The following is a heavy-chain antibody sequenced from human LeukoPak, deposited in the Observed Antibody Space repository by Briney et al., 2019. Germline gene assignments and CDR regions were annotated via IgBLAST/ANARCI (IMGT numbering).Heavy chain of an antibody. D-gene: IGHD6-19*01. V-gene: IGHV4-39*01. CDR2: IYYSGST. CDR3: ARQGIAVAGIPYFDY. J-gene: IGHJ4*02. Sequence: TSETLSLTCTVSGGSISSSSYYWGWIRQPPGKGLEWIGSIYYSGSTYYNPSLKSRVTISVDTSKNQFSLKLSSVTAAGTAVYYCARQGIAVAGIPYFDYWGQGTLVTVSS. CDR1: GGSISSSSYY.